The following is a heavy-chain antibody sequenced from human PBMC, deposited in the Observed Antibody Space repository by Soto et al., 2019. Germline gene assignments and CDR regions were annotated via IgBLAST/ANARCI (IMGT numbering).Heavy chain of an antibody. Sequence: QVQLVQSGVAVKKPGASVKVSCKASGYTFTTYAMHWVRQAPGQRLEWMGWINAGNGKTKYSQKFQGRVTITRDTSATTAYRRLSSLRSEDTAVYYCARAGDDCSTTNCYMIDYWGQGTLVTVSS. V-gene: IGHV1-3*01. J-gene: IGHJ4*02. CDR3: ARAGDDCSTTNCYMIDY. D-gene: IGHD2-2*02. CDR1: GYTFTTYA. CDR2: INAGNGKT.